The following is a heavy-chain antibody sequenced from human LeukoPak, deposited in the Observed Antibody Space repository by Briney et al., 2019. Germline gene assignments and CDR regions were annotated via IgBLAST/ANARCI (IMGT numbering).Heavy chain of an antibody. CDR3: ASRPADTTWYGVFDY. V-gene: IGHV4-59*11. J-gene: IGHJ4*02. CDR1: GGSINSHY. Sequence: PSETLSLTCSVSGGSINSHYWSWIRQPPGKRLEWLGYIFNTGNTNYNPSLASRVTMSVDTSRAQFFLRLSPVTAADTAIYYCASRPADTTWYGVFDYWSQGTLVTVSS. CDR2: IFNTGNT. D-gene: IGHD3-10*01.